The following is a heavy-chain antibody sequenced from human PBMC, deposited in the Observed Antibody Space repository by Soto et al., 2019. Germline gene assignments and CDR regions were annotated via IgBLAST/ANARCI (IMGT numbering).Heavy chain of an antibody. CDR2: IYYSGST. CDR1: GGSISSYY. V-gene: IGHV4-59*01. Sequence: PSETLSLTCTVSGGSISSYYWSWIRQPPGKGLEWIGYIYYSGSTNYNPSLKSRVTISVDTSKNQFSLKLSSVTAADTAVYYCARDSRRPYDFWSGYSAPYYMDVWGKGTTVTVSS. J-gene: IGHJ6*03. D-gene: IGHD3-3*01. CDR3: ARDSRRPYDFWSGYSAPYYMDV.